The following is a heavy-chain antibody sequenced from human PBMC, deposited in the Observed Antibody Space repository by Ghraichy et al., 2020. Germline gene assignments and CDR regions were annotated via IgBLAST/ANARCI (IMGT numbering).Heavy chain of an antibody. CDR3: ARVFAVAENYYGMDV. D-gene: IGHD6-19*01. J-gene: IGHJ6*02. Sequence: GESLNISCAASGFTFSSYAMHWVRQAPGKGLEWVAVISYDGSNKYYADSVKGRFTISRDNSKNTLYLQMNSMRAEDTAVFYCARVFAVAENYYGMDVWGQGTTVTVSS. V-gene: IGHV3-30*04. CDR1: GFTFSSYA. CDR2: ISYDGSNK.